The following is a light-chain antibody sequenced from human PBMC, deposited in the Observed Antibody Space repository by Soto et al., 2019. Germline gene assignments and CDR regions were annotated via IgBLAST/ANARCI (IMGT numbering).Light chain of an antibody. CDR2: DVS. V-gene: IGLV2-14*03. J-gene: IGLJ1*01. Sequence: QSALTQPASVSGSPGQAITISCTGTISDVSGYNFVSWYQRYPGEAPKLMIYDVSNRPSGVSTRFSGSKSGNTASLTISGLQAEDEADYYCSSYTSRNTYVFGTGTNVPVL. CDR1: ISDVSGYNF. CDR3: SSYTSRNTYV.